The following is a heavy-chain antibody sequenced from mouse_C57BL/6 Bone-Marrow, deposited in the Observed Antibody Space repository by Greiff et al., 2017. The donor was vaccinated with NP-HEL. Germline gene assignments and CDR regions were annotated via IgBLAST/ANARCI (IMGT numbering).Heavy chain of an antibody. Sequence: QVQLQQPGAELVKPGASVKMSCKASGYTFTSYWITWVKQRPGQGLEWIGDIYPGSGSTNYNEKFKSKATLTVDTSSSTAYMQLSSLTSEDSAVYYCASYYYGSSWWYFDVWGTGTTVTVSS. V-gene: IGHV1-55*01. CDR1: GYTFTSYW. D-gene: IGHD1-1*01. CDR3: ASYYYGSSWWYFDV. CDR2: IYPGSGST. J-gene: IGHJ1*03.